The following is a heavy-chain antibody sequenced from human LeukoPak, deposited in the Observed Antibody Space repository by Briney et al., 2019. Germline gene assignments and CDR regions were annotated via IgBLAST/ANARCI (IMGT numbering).Heavy chain of an antibody. J-gene: IGHJ4*02. D-gene: IGHD3-10*01. CDR1: GGSISSYY. CDR3: ARDRGYYGSSAHYFDY. CDR2: IYTSGST. Sequence: PSETLSLTCTVSGGSISSYYWSWIRQPAGKGLEWIGRIYTSGSTNYNPSLKSRVTMSVDTSKNQFSLKLSSVTAADTAVYYCARDRGYYGSSAHYFDYWGQGTLVTVSS. V-gene: IGHV4-4*07.